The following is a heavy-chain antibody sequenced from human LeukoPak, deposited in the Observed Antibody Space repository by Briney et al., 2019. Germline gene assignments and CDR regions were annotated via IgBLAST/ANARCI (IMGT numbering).Heavy chain of an antibody. Sequence: GGSLRLSCAASGFTFSDYYMSWIRQAPGKGLEWVSYISFSGSTTYYADSVKGRFTISRDNSKNTLYLQMNSLRAEDTAVYYCAKGEYSSSWYPTKLFDYWGQGTLVTVSS. V-gene: IGHV3-11*01. D-gene: IGHD6-13*01. J-gene: IGHJ4*02. CDR3: AKGEYSSSWYPTKLFDY. CDR2: ISFSGSTT. CDR1: GFTFSDYY.